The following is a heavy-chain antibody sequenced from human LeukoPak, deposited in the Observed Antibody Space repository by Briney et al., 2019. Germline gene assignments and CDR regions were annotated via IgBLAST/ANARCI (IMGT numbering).Heavy chain of an antibody. Sequence: ASVKVSCKASGYTFANYGISWVRQAPGLGLAWMGWISGYNGKTNYAQKFQGRVTMTTDTSTRIAFMELRSLRSDDTAVYYCGRQVDTSMALPDYWGQGTLVTVSS. CDR1: GYTFANYG. CDR2: ISGYNGKT. CDR3: GRQVDTSMALPDY. D-gene: IGHD5-18*01. V-gene: IGHV1-18*01. J-gene: IGHJ4*02.